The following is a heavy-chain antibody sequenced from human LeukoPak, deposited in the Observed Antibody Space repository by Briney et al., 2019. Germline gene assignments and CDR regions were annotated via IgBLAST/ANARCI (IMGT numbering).Heavy chain of an antibody. Sequence: ASVKVSSKASGYTFTSYDINGVRQAPGRGLEWMGWINPNSGNTAYAQKFRGRVTITRNTSISTPYMELSSMRSEDTAVYYCARGVRGLVVVPAAYYYYYYMDVWGKGTTVTVSS. CDR2: INPNSGNT. V-gene: IGHV1-8*01. J-gene: IGHJ6*03. CDR1: GYTFTSYD. CDR3: ARGVRGLVVVPAAYYYYYYMDV. D-gene: IGHD2-2*01.